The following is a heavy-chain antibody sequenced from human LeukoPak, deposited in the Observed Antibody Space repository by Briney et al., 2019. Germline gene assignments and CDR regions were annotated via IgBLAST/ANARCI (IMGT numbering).Heavy chain of an antibody. Sequence: PGGSLRLSCAASGFNVSSNYMSWVRQAPGKGLEWVSVIYTGGPTYYADSVRGRFTISRDTSSNMVYLQMNSLRVEDTAMYFCARDPGYSGPYAYYYSFFDSWGQGTLVTVSS. V-gene: IGHV3-66*01. CDR2: IYTGGPT. CDR1: GFNVSSNY. J-gene: IGHJ5*01. D-gene: IGHD3-16*01. CDR3: ARDPGYSGPYAYYYSFFDS.